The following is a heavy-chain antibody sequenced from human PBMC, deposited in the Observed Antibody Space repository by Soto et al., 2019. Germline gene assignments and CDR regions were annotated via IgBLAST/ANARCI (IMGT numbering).Heavy chain of an antibody. CDR2: ISYDGSNK. V-gene: IGHV3-30*18. Sequence: QVQLVESRGGVVQPGRSLRLSCAASGFTFSSYGMHWVRQAPGKGLEWVAVISYDGSNKYYADSVKGRFTISRDNSKNTLYLQMNSLRAEDTAVYYCAKDYGAQWLDYFDYWGQGTLVTVSS. CDR3: AKDYGAQWLDYFDY. J-gene: IGHJ4*02. CDR1: GFTFSSYG. D-gene: IGHD6-19*01.